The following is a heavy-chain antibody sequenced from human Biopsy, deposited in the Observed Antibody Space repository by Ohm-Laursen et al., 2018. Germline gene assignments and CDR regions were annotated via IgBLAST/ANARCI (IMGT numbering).Heavy chain of an antibody. D-gene: IGHD1-14*01. CDR3: ARDRDRRGWFDP. CDR1: GGSLSSYS. Sequence: SETLSLTCTVSGGSLSSYSWSWIRQPAGKGLEWIGQIYTSGITNYNPPLKSRVTMSVDTSKNKFSLRVGSVTAADTAVYYCARDRDRRGWFDPWGQGTLVTVSS. J-gene: IGHJ5*02. CDR2: IYTSGIT. V-gene: IGHV4-4*07.